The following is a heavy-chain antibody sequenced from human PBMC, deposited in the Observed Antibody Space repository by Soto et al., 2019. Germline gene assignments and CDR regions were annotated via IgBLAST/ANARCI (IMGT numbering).Heavy chain of an antibody. Sequence: SETLSLTCTVCGGSINSADYYWGWIRQPPGKGLEWIGYIYYSGSTYYNPSLQTRLTISIDTSKNFFSLKLSSVTAADTAVYYCVRAAYCRHAGCSNWFDPSGQRTLVTVSS. V-gene: IGHV4-30-4*01. CDR2: IYYSGST. CDR1: GGSINSADYY. D-gene: IGHD2-15*01. J-gene: IGHJ5*02. CDR3: VRAAYCRHAGCSNWFDP.